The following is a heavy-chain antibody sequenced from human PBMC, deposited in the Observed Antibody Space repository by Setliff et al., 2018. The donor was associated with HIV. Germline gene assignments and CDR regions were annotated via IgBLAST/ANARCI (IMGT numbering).Heavy chain of an antibody. CDR1: GYTFNNFG. Sequence: ASVKVSCKASGYTFNNFGIRWVRQAPGQGLEWMGWINTHSGYTNYAQNVQGSVTVTMDTSTSTAYMELRSLKSDDTAVYYCARGKTWLRFLDYWGQGTLVTV. V-gene: IGHV1-18*01. CDR3: ARGKTWLRFLDY. CDR2: INTHSGYT. D-gene: IGHD5-12*01. J-gene: IGHJ4*02.